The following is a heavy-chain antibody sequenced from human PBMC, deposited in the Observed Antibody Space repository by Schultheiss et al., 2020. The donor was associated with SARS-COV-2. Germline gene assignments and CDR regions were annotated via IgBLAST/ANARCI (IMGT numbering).Heavy chain of an antibody. D-gene: IGHD6-13*01. CDR1: GYTFTSYG. CDR2: ISAYNGNT. V-gene: IGHV1-18*01. CDR3: ARTLDPFVLAAGILDYYHYGLDV. J-gene: IGHJ6*02. Sequence: ASVKVSCKASGYTFTSYGISWVRQAPGQGLEWMGWISAYNGNTNYAQKLQGRVTMTTDTSTSTAYMELRSLRSDDTAVYYCARTLDPFVLAAGILDYYHYGLDVWGQGTTVTVSS.